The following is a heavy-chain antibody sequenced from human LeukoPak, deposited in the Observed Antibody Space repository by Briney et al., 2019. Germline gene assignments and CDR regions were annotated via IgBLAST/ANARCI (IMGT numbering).Heavy chain of an antibody. CDR2: ISSSSSYI. CDR1: GFTFSSYS. Sequence: PGGSLRLSCAASGFTFSSYSMNWVRQAPGKGLEWVSSISSSSSYIHYADSVKGRFTISRDNAKNSLYLQMNSLRAEDTAVYYCARGSIEEVAGSGGFDYWGQGTLVTVSS. J-gene: IGHJ4*02. D-gene: IGHD6-19*01. CDR3: ARGSIEEVAGSGGFDY. V-gene: IGHV3-21*01.